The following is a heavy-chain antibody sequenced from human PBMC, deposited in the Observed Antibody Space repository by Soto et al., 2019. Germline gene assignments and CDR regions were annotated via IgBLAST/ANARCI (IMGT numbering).Heavy chain of an antibody. CDR1: EYSFTNYW. CDR3: ARQGKYCSSPSCYADY. V-gene: IGHV5-51*01. Sequence: LGESLKISCKGSEYSFTNYWIAWVRQMPGKGLEWMGIIYPGDSDTRYSPSFQGQVTISAVKSISTAYLQWSSLKASDTAMYYCARQGKYCSSPSCYADYWGQGTLVTVSS. D-gene: IGHD2-2*01. CDR2: IYPGDSDT. J-gene: IGHJ4*02.